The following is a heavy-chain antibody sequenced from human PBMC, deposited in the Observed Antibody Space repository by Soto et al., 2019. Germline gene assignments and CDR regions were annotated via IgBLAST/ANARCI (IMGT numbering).Heavy chain of an antibody. CDR3: TRQSETYYDSSGYYFDY. D-gene: IGHD3-22*01. J-gene: IGHJ4*02. V-gene: IGHV5-10-1*01. Sequence: GESLKISCKGSGYSFTNSWINWVRQMPGKGLEWMGRIDPRDSYANYCPSFQGHVTISADKSISTAYLQWSSLKASDTAMYYCTRQSETYYDSSGYYFDYWGQGTLVTVSS. CDR1: GYSFTNSW. CDR2: IDPRDSYA.